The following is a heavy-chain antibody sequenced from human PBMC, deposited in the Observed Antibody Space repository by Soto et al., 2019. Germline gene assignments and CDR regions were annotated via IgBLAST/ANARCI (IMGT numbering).Heavy chain of an antibody. V-gene: IGHV1-46*01. J-gene: IGHJ3*02. CDR2: INPNGGST. CDR1: GYTFINYY. Sequence: ASVKVSCKASGYTFINYYMHWVRQAPGQGLEWMGIINPNGGSTTYAQKFQGRVTLTRDTSTNTVNMELSSLRSEDTAVYYCAREKWLVRRNDPFDIWGQGKMVNVSS. D-gene: IGHD6-19*01. CDR3: AREKWLVRRNDPFDI.